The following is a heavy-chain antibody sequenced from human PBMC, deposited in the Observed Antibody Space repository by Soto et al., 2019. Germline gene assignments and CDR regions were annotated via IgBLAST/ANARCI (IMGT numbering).Heavy chain of an antibody. V-gene: IGHV4-39*01. CDR3: ARHGNTVTTGYYYGMDV. CDR1: GGSISSSSYY. D-gene: IGHD4-17*01. CDR2: IYYSGST. Sequence: SETLSLTCTVSGGSISSSSYYWGWIRQPPGKGLEWIGTIYYSGSTYYSPSLKSRVTISVDTSKNQFSLKLSSVAATDTAVYYCARHGNTVTTGYYYGMDVWGQGTTGTVSS. J-gene: IGHJ6*02.